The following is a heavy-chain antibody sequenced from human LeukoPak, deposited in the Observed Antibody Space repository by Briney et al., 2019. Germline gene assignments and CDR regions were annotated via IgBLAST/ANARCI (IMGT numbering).Heavy chain of an antibody. V-gene: IGHV1-2*02. D-gene: IGHD4-23*01. CDR3: AREGRHDYGGKGEAFDI. CDR2: INPNSGGT. J-gene: IGHJ3*02. CDR1: GYTFTGYY. Sequence: ASVKVSCKASGYTFTGYYMHWARQAPGQGLEWMGWINPNSGGTNYAQKFQGRVTMTRDTSISTAYMELSRLRSDDTAVYYCAREGRHDYGGKGEAFDIWGQGTMVTVSS.